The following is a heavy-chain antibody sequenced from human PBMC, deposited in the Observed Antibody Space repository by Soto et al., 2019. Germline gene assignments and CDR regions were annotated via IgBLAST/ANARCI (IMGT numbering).Heavy chain of an antibody. J-gene: IGHJ3*01. CDR2: ISSSSSYI. D-gene: IGHD3-22*01. CDR1: GFTFSSYS. V-gene: IGHV3-21*01. CDR3: ARTSAVITTPAAFDL. Sequence: GGSLRLSCAASGFTFSSYSMNWVRQAPGKGLEWVSSISSSSSYIYYADSVKGRVTIYRDNAKNSLYLQMNSLRAEDTSVYYCARTSAVITTPAAFDLWGQGTMVTVSS.